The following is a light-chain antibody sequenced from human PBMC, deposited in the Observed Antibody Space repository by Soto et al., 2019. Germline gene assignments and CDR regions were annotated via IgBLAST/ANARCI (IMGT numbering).Light chain of an antibody. CDR1: SSDVGGYNY. V-gene: IGLV2-14*01. CDR3: SSYTTSSTMM. J-gene: IGLJ3*02. CDR2: EVS. Sequence: QSVLTQPASVSGSPGQSITISCTGTSSDVGGYNYVSWYQQCPGKAPKLLIYEVSDRPSGVSDRFSGSKSGDTASLTISGLQVEDEAYYYCSSYTTSSTMMFGGGTKVTVL.